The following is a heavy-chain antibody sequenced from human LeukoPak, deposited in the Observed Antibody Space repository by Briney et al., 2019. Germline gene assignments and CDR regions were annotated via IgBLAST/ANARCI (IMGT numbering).Heavy chain of an antibody. D-gene: IGHD6-6*01. V-gene: IGHV3-33*01. CDR1: GFTFSSYG. CDR2: IWYDGSNK. CDR3: ARSTSLGIAARPIDY. J-gene: IGHJ4*02. Sequence: GGSLRLSCAASGFTFSSYGMHWVRQAPGKGLEWVAVIWYDGSNKYYADSVKGRFTISRDNSKNTLYLQMNSLRAEDTAVYYCARSTSLGIAARPIDYWGQGTLVTVSS.